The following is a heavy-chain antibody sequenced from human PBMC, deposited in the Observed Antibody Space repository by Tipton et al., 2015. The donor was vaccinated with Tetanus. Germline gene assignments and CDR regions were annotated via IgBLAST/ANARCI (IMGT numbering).Heavy chain of an antibody. J-gene: IGHJ1*01. Sequence: LRLSCTVSSGSISSSSYYWGWIRQPPGKGLEWIGSIYYSGSTYYNPPLKSRVTISVDTPENQFSLRVSSVTAADTAVYYCARQRSSGWDFTRWGQGTLVTVFS. CDR1: SGSISSSSYY. CDR3: ARQRSSGWDFTR. D-gene: IGHD3-10*01. V-gene: IGHV4-39*01. CDR2: IYYSGST.